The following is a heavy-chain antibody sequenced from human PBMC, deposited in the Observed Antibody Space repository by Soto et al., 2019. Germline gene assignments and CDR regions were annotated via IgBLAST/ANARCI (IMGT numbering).Heavy chain of an antibody. CDR1: GFTFSSYA. D-gene: IGHD6-19*01. CDR2: ISSNGGST. J-gene: IGHJ4*02. Sequence: GGSLRLSCSASGFTFSSYAMHWIRQAPGKGLEYVSAISSNGGSTYYADSVKGRFTISRDNSKNTLYLQMSSLRAEDTAVYYCVKESSGSFDYWGQGTLVTVSS. V-gene: IGHV3-64D*08. CDR3: VKESSGSFDY.